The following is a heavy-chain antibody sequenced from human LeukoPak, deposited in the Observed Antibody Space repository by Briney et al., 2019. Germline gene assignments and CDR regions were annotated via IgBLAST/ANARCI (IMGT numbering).Heavy chain of an antibody. J-gene: IGHJ4*02. CDR2: MYHGPSET. CDR3: VRLEIGGYYYVHY. Sequence: GESLKISCKTSGYSFTNYWIVWVRQMPGKGLEWMGIMYHGPSETRYPPSFEGPVTFYVAKSITTPYLLWRSLRASDTAIFYCVRLEIGGYYYVHYWGQGTLVTVS. D-gene: IGHD3-22*01. V-gene: IGHV5-51*01. CDR1: GYSFTNYW.